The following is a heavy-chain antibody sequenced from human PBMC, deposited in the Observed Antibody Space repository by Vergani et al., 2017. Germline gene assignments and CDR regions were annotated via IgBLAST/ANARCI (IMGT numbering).Heavy chain of an antibody. J-gene: IGHJ6*03. CDR3: ARDRGDWRYSRYFYNYYMDV. V-gene: IGHV3-9*03. CDR2: ISWNSGAV. CDR1: GITFWKFG. Sequence: EVDLVESGGGLAQPGGSLRLSCEASGITFWKFGMHWVRQGPGKGLEWVSGISWNSGAVDYADSVRGRFPISRDSSKTLYLQMDSLRVEDMAVYYCARDRGDWRYSRYFYNYYMDVWGKGTTVTVSS. D-gene: IGHD2-8*02.